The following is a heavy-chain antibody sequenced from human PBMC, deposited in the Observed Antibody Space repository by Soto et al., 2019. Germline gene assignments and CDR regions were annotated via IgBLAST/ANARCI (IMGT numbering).Heavy chain of an antibody. Sequence: QVQLVESGGGVVQPGRSLRLSCAASGFTFSSYGMHWVRQAPGKGLEWVAVIRYDGSNKYYADSVKGRFTISRDNSKNTLYLQMNSQRAEDTAVYYCARERYCSGGSCYLPYYYCYGMDVWGQGTTVTVSS. J-gene: IGHJ6*02. CDR2: IRYDGSNK. V-gene: IGHV3-33*01. CDR3: ARERYCSGGSCYLPYYYCYGMDV. CDR1: GFTFSSYG. D-gene: IGHD2-15*01.